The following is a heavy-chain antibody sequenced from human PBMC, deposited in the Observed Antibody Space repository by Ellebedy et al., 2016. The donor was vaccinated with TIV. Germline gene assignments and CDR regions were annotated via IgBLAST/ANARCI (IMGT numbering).Heavy chain of an antibody. Sequence: GESLKISXAASGFTFSSFALSWVRQAPGRGPEWVSGLSGSGFRTHYADSVKGRFTISRDNAKNSLDLQMHSLRAEDTAVYYCARDTRIGRGYTYGYAFDLWGQGTLVTVSS. J-gene: IGHJ4*02. CDR3: ARDTRIGRGYTYGYAFDL. D-gene: IGHD5-18*01. CDR1: GFTFSSFA. CDR2: LSGSGFRT. V-gene: IGHV3-23*01.